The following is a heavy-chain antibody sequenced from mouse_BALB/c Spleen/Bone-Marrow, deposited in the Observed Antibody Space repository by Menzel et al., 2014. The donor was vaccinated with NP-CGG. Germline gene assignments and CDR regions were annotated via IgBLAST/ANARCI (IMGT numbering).Heavy chain of an antibody. Sequence: EVQLQQSGPGLVKPSQTVSLTCTVTGISITTGNYRWSWIRQFPGNKLVWIVYIYYSGTITYTPFLTNRTTTARDTSXNQFFLEMSSLTAEDAATYYCARELYYFDYWGQGTTLTVSS. V-gene: IGHV3-5*02. CDR1: GISITTGNYR. J-gene: IGHJ2*01. CDR3: ARELYYFDY. CDR2: IYYSGTI.